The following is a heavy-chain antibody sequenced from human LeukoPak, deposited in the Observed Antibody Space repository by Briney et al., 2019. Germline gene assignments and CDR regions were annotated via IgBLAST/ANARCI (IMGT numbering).Heavy chain of an antibody. J-gene: IGHJ5*02. CDR3: ARVKEMDYVVDP. V-gene: IGHV4-59*01. CDR1: GGSISSYY. D-gene: IGHD3-16*01. CDR2: IYYSGST. Sequence: SETLSLTCTVSGGSISSYYWSWIRQPPGKGLEWLGYIYYSGSTNYNPSLKSRVTISVDTSKNQFSLKLSSVTAADTAVYYCARVKEMDYVVDPWGQGTLVTVSS.